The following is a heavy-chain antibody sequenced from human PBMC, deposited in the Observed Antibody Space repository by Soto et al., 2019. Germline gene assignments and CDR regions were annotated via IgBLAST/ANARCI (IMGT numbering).Heavy chain of an antibody. CDR3: ARDRATFDY. Sequence: GGPLRLSCAASGFTFTSYAMSWVRLTPGKGLEWVSAISGSGSNTFYADSVRGRFTISRDNSKNTVFLQMNNLRAEDTAVYFCARDRATFDYWGQGTRVTVSS. J-gene: IGHJ4*02. CDR2: ISGSGSNT. V-gene: IGHV3-23*01. D-gene: IGHD1-26*01. CDR1: GFTFTSYA.